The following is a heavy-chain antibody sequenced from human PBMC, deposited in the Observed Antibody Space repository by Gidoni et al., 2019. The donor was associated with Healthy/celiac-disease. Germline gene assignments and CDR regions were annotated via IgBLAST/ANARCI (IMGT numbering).Heavy chain of an antibody. J-gene: IGHJ6*02. CDR3: ARHRGDYYYYGMDV. Sequence: QLQLQESGPGLVKPSETLSLTCTVSGGSTSSSSYYWGWLRQPPGKGLEWIESIYYSGSTDYHPSLKSRVTISVDTSKNQFSLKLSSVTAADTAVYYCARHRGDYYYYGMDVWGQGTTVTVSS. V-gene: IGHV4-39*01. CDR1: GGSTSSSSYY. CDR2: IYYSGST.